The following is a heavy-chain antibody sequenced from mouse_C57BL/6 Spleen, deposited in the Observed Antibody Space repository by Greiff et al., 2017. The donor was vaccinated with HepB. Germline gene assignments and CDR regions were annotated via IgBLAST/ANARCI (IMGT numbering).Heavy chain of an antibody. Sequence: VKLQESGAELVRPGASVTLSCKASGYTFTDYEMHWVKQTPVHGLEWIGAIDPETGGTAYNQKFKGKAILTADKSSSTAYMELRSLTSEDSAVYYCTSPLYYYGSSYPFAYWGQGTLVTVSA. J-gene: IGHJ3*01. CDR3: TSPLYYYGSSYPFAY. D-gene: IGHD1-1*01. V-gene: IGHV1-15*01. CDR1: GYTFTDYE. CDR2: IDPETGGT.